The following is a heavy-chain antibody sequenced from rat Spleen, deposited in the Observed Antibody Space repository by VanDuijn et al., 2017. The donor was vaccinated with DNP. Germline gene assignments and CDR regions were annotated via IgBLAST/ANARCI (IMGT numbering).Heavy chain of an antibody. Sequence: EVQVLESGGGLVQPGNSLKLSCATSGFTFSTAWMYWYRQFPEKRLEWVARIKAKSNNYATDYTESVKGRFTISRDDSKSSIYLQMNNLKDEDNAIYYWAREYNGDYYFDYWGQGVMVTVSS. D-gene: IGHD1-4*01. V-gene: IGHV6-6*01. CDR2: IKAKSNNYAT. J-gene: IGHJ2*01. CDR3: AREYNGDYYFDY. CDR1: GFTFSTAW.